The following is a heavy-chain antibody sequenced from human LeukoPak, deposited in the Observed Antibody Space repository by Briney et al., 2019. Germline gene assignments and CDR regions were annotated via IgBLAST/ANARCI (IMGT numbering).Heavy chain of an antibody. J-gene: IGHJ4*02. CDR2: IRSKANGGTT. Sequence: GGSLRLSCTASGFTFGDYAMSRVRQAPGKGLEWVGFIRSKANGGTTEYAASVKGRFTISRDDSKSIAYLQMNSLTTEDTAVYYCTRVRGSNWAPQHWGQGTLVTVSS. CDR1: GFTFGDYA. D-gene: IGHD1-26*01. CDR3: TRVRGSNWAPQH. V-gene: IGHV3-49*04.